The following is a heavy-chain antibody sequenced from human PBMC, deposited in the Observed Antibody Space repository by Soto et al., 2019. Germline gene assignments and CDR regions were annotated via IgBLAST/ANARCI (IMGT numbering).Heavy chain of an antibody. Sequence: EVQLVESGGGLVQPGESLRLSCAASGFNFNVAWMNWVRQAPGKGLEWVGRIRGKSEGGPTDYSALVKGRFTISRHDSETTLYLQMNSLRTEDTGVYFCTTDPFYDSSGFGYWGQGTLVTVSS. J-gene: IGHJ4*02. V-gene: IGHV3-15*07. D-gene: IGHD3-22*01. CDR1: GFNFNVAW. CDR2: IRGKSEGGPT. CDR3: TTDPFYDSSGFGY.